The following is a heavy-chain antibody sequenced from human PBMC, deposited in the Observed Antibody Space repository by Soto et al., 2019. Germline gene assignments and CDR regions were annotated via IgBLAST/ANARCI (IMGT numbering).Heavy chain of an antibody. CDR3: AREWYYDFCSGYYRYNWFDP. J-gene: IGHJ5*02. V-gene: IGHV1-8*01. CDR1: GYTFTSYD. D-gene: IGHD3-3*01. CDR2: MNPNSGNT. Sequence: ASVKVSCKASGYTFTSYDINWVRQATGQGLEWMGWMNPNSGNTGYAQKFQGRVTMTRNTSISTAYMVLSSLRSEDTAVYYCAREWYYDFCSGYYRYNWFDPWGQGTLVTVSS.